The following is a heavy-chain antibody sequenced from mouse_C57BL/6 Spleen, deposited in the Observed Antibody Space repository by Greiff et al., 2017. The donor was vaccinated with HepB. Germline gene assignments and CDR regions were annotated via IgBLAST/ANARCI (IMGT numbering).Heavy chain of an antibody. CDR3: ARDGTAQATGLDY. CDR1: GYSITSGYY. Sequence: EVKVEESGPGLVKPSQSLSLTCSVTGYSITSGYYWNWIRQFPGNKLEWMGYISYDGSNNYNPSLKNRISITRDTSKNQFFLKLNSVTTEDTATYYCARDGTAQATGLDYWGQGTTLTVSS. V-gene: IGHV3-6*01. D-gene: IGHD3-2*02. CDR2: ISYDGSN. J-gene: IGHJ2*01.